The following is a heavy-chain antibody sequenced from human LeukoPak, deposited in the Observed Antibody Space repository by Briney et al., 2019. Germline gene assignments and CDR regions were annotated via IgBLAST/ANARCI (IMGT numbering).Heavy chain of an antibody. CDR1: GGPVSGYY. J-gene: IGHJ4*02. D-gene: IGHD4-17*01. CDR3: AKYGDHWNYFDY. CDR2: IYYTGTT. V-gene: IGHV4-59*02. Sequence: SETLSLTCTVSGGPVSGYYWSWIRQPPGKGLEWIGWIYYTGTTNYNSSLKSRVTISVGTSRNQFSLRLTSVTAADTAVYYCAKYGDHWNYFDYWGQGTLVTVSS.